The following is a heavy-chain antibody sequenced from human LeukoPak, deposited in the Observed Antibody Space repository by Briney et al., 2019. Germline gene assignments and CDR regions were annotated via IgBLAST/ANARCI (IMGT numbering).Heavy chain of an antibody. J-gene: IGHJ4*02. Sequence: PGGSLRLSCAASGFTFSSYAMHWVRQAPGKGLEWVAVISYDGSNKYYADSVKGRFTISRDISKNTLYLQMNSLRAEDTAVYYCAKDQIGDGYNTGFDYWGQGTLVTVSS. D-gene: IGHD5-24*01. CDR2: ISYDGSNK. CDR3: AKDQIGDGYNTGFDY. CDR1: GFTFSSYA. V-gene: IGHV3-30-3*01.